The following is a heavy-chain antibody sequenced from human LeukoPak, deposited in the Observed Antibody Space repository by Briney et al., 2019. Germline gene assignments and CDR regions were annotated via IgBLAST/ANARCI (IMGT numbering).Heavy chain of an antibody. CDR1: GYTFTSYW. CDR2: VYPADSDV. D-gene: IGHD2-15*01. V-gene: IGHV5-51*01. CDR3: ARSATLDY. Sequence: GESLKISCKASGYTFTSYWIGWVRQMPGKGLEWMGVVYPADSDVRYSPSFQGQVTISADKSTSTAYLQWSSLKASDTAMYYCARSATLDYWGQGTLVTVSS. J-gene: IGHJ4*02.